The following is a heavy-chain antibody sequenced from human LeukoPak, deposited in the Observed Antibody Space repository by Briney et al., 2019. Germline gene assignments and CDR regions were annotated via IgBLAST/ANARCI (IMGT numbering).Heavy chain of an antibody. CDR2: MNPNSGNT. Sequence: ASVKVSCKASGYTFTSYDINWVRQATGQGLEWMGWMNPNSGNTGYAQKFQGRVTMTRNTSISTAYMELSSLRSEYTAVYYCARAFRITMVRGVIITQHDAFDIWGQGTMVTVSS. J-gene: IGHJ3*02. V-gene: IGHV1-8*01. CDR3: ARAFRITMVRGVIITQHDAFDI. D-gene: IGHD3-10*01. CDR1: GYTFTSYD.